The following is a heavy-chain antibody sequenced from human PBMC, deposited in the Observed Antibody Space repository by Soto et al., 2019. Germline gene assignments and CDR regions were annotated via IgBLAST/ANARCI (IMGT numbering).Heavy chain of an antibody. D-gene: IGHD1-7*01. V-gene: IGHV1-69*05. J-gene: IGHJ6*02. CDR2: IIPIFGTA. CDR3: AREELELRSYYYGMDV. Sequence: QVQLVQSGAEVKKPGSSVKVSCKASGGTFSSYAISWVRQAPGQGLEWMGGIIPIFGTANYAQKFQGRVTITXXEXTTXAYMELSSLRSEDTAVYYCAREELELRSYYYGMDVWGQGTTVTVSS. CDR1: GGTFSSYA.